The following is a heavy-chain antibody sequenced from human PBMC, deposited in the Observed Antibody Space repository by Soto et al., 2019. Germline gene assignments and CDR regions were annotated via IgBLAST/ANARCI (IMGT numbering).Heavy chain of an antibody. CDR2: ISWNSGSI. CDR1: GFTFDDYA. D-gene: IGHD6-13*01. J-gene: IGHJ2*01. CDR3: AKAWIAAGYFDL. Sequence: EVPLVESGGGLVQPGRSLRLSCAASGFTFDDYAMHWVRQAPGKGLEWVSGISWNSGSIGYADSVKGRFTISRDNAKNSLYLQMNSLRSEDTALYYCAKAWIAAGYFDLWGRGTLVTVSS. V-gene: IGHV3-9*01.